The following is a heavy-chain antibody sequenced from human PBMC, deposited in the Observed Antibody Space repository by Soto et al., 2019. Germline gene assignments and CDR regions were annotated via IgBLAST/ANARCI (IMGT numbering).Heavy chain of an antibody. Sequence: GGSLRLSCSSSGFSFRAFSMNWVRQAPGKGLEWVSYISSTSSTIYYGDSVKGRFTISRDNAKNSLYLQMNSLRDEDTAVYYCAREGGRHCSPTRCYNAFDIWGQGTMVTVSS. CDR3: AREGGRHCSPTRCYNAFDI. CDR1: GFSFRAFS. V-gene: IGHV3-48*02. CDR2: ISSTSSTI. J-gene: IGHJ3*02. D-gene: IGHD2-2*02.